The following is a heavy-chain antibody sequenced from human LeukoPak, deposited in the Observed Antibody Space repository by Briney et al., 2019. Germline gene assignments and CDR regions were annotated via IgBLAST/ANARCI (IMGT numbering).Heavy chain of an antibody. J-gene: IGHJ6*02. Sequence: PVKVSCKASGGTFSSYAISWVRQSPGQGLEWMGRIIPILGIANYAQKFQGRVTITADKSTSTAYMELSSLRSEDTAVYYCARDHYYYGSGNGMDVWGQGTTVTVSS. CDR1: GGTFSSYA. D-gene: IGHD3-10*01. CDR2: IIPILGIA. CDR3: ARDHYYYGSGNGMDV. V-gene: IGHV1-69*04.